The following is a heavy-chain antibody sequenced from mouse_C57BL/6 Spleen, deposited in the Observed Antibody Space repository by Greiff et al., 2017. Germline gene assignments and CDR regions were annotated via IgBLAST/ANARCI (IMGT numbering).Heavy chain of an antibody. CDR1: GYTFTSYG. CDR3: ARKGGLLTAMDY. CDR2: LYPRSGNT. Sequence: VQLQQSGAELARPGASVKLSCKASGYTFTSYGLSWVKQRTGQGLAWIGELYPRSGNTYYNEKFKGNATLTADKSSSTAYMELRSLTSEDSAVYFCARKGGLLTAMDYWGQGTSVTVSS. D-gene: IGHD1-1*01. V-gene: IGHV1-81*01. J-gene: IGHJ4*01.